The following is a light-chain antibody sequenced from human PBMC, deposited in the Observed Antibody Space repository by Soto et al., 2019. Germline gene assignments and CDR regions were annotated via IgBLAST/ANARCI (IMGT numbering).Light chain of an antibody. V-gene: IGLV1-47*01. CDR1: SSNIGRYS. CDR2: TND. CDR3: AVWDDNLRNWV. Sequence: QPVLTQPPSASGTPGQRVTISCSGGSSNIGRYSVYWYHHLPGTAPKVLIHTNDQRPSGVADRFSGSRSGTSASLAISGLRSEDEADYCCAVWDDNLRNWVFGGGTKVTVL. J-gene: IGLJ3*02.